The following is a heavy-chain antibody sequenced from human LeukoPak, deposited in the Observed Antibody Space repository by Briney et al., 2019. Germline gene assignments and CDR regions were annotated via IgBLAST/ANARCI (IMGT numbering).Heavy chain of an antibody. D-gene: IGHD2-2*01. V-gene: IGHV3-48*03. J-gene: IGHJ6*03. CDR2: ISHSGGDI. Sequence: GWSLRLSCVASGFTFSNYEMNWVRQAPGKGLEWISSISHSGGDIHSADSVKGRFTISRDYAKNSMYLQMSSLRVEDSAVYYCAREACSSTSCLDMDVWGKGTTVTVSS. CDR1: GFTFSNYE. CDR3: AREACSSTSCLDMDV.